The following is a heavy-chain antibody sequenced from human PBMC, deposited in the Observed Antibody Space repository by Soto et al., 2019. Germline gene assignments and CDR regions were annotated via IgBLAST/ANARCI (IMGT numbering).Heavy chain of an antibody. Sequence: SETLSLTCAVYGGSFSGYYWSWIRQPPGKGLEWIGEINHSGSTNYNPSLKSRVTISVDTSKNQFSLKLSSVTAADTAVYYCARGYYDFWSGYYTLDYWGQGTLVTVSS. V-gene: IGHV4-34*01. CDR3: ARGYYDFWSGYYTLDY. CDR2: INHSGST. CDR1: GGSFSGYY. D-gene: IGHD3-3*01. J-gene: IGHJ4*02.